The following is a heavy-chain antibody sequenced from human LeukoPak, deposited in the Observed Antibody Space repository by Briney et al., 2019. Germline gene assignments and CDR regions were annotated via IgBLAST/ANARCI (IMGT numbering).Heavy chain of an antibody. CDR3: ARDRFYYGSGSYHYARIFDY. CDR2: ISAYNGNT. J-gene: IGHJ4*02. Sequence: ASVKVSCKASGYTFTSYGISWVRQAPGQGLEWMGWISAYNGNTNYAQKLQGRVTMTTDTSTSTAYMELRSLRSDDTGVYYCARDRFYYGSGSYHYARIFDYWGQGTLVTVSS. V-gene: IGHV1-18*01. D-gene: IGHD3-10*01. CDR1: GYTFTSYG.